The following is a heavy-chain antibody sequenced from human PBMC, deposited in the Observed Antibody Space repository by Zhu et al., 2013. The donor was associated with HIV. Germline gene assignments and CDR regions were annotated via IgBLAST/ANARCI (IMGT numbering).Heavy chain of an antibody. CDR1: GYSVTSGYY. CDR3: ARDVRCSGGSCYFDAFDI. CDR2: IFHSGST. D-gene: IGHD2-15*01. J-gene: IGHJ3*02. Sequence: QVQLQESGPGLVKPSETLSLTCTVSGYSVTSGYYWGWIRQPPGKGLEWIGSIFHSGSTYYNPSLKSRVTISVDTSKNQFSLKLSSVTAADTAVYYCARDVRCSGGSCYFDAFDIWGQGTMVTVSS. V-gene: IGHV4-38-2*02.